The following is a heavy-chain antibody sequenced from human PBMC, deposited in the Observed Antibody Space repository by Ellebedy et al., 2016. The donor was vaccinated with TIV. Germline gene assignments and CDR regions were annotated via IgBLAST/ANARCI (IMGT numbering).Heavy chain of an antibody. CDR2: ISGSGGRT. CDR3: ARTYDSYYLDY. Sequence: GESLKISCAASGFTFSIYALSWVRQAPGKGLEWVSDISGSGGRTYYADSVKGRFTISRDKSKNTLYLQMNSLRAEDTAVYYCARTYDSYYLDYWGQGTLVTVSS. J-gene: IGHJ4*02. D-gene: IGHD3-3*01. V-gene: IGHV3-23*01. CDR1: GFTFSIYA.